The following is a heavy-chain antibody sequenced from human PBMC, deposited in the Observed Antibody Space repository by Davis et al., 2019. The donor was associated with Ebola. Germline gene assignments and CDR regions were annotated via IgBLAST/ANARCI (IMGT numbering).Heavy chain of an antibody. CDR3: ARALLDCSSSTCYTYYYGMDV. Sequence: GESLKISCAVSGFTVSSNHMNWVRQAPGKGLEWVAVLWHDGSTNYYADSVKGRFTISRDNSKNTLYLQMNSLRADDTAVYYCARALLDCSSSTCYTYYYGMDVWGQGTTVTVSS. CDR1: GFTVSSNH. V-gene: IGHV3-33*01. D-gene: IGHD2-2*02. J-gene: IGHJ6*02. CDR2: LWHDGSTN.